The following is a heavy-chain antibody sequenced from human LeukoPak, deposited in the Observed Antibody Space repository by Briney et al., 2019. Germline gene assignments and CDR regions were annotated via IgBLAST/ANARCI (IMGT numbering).Heavy chain of an antibody. J-gene: IGHJ5*02. CDR2: ISSGSSSI. CDR1: GVTFSSYS. D-gene: IGHD6-19*01. CDR3: ARVVAGIDWFDH. Sequence: GGSLRLSCAPSGVTFSSYSMNWVRQAPGKGLEWVSYISSGSSSIYYTDSVKGRFTISRDNAKNSLYLQLNSLRDEDTAVYYCARVVAGIDWFDHWGQGTLVTVSS. V-gene: IGHV3-48*02.